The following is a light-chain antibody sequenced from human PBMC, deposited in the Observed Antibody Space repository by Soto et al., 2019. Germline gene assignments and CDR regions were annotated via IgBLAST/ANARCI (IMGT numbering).Light chain of an antibody. J-gene: IGKJ2*01. CDR2: AAS. CDR1: QTISTY. V-gene: IGKV1-39*01. CDR3: QQSHGIPYT. Sequence: DIQMTQSPSSLSASVGDRVTITCRASQTISTYLNWYQQKPGKAPKLLIYAASTLQSGVPSRFSGSGSGTDFTLTINSPQPEDFATYYCQQSHGIPYTFGQGTKLEIK.